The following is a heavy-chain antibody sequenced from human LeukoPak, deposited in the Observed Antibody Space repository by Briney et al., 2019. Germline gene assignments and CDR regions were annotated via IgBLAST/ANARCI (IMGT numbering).Heavy chain of an antibody. V-gene: IGHV3-33*01. D-gene: IGHD2-15*01. J-gene: IGHJ4*02. CDR1: GFTFSSCG. CDR3: ARARGVRGYDIVEVVAAQYVFDY. CDR2: IWYDGSNK. Sequence: PGRSLRLSCAASGFTFSSCGMHWVRQAPGKGLEWVAVIWYDGSNKYYADSVKGRFTISRDNSKNTLYLQMNSLRAEDTAVYYCARARGVRGYDIVEVVAAQYVFDYWGQGTLVTVSS.